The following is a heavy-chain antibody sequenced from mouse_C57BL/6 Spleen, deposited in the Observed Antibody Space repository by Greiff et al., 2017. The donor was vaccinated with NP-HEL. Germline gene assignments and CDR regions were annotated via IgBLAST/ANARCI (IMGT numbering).Heavy chain of an antibody. D-gene: IGHD2-4*01. V-gene: IGHV2-9-1*01. CDR2: IWTGGGT. CDR3: ARRVYYDYDGWYFDV. J-gene: IGHJ1*03. CDR1: GFSLTSYA. Sequence: VKLQESGPGLVAPSQSLSITCTVSGFSLTSYAISWVRQPPGKGLEWLGVIWTGGGTNYNSALKSKLSISKDNSKSQVFIKMNSLQTDDTARYYCARRVYYDYDGWYFDVWGTGTTVTVSS.